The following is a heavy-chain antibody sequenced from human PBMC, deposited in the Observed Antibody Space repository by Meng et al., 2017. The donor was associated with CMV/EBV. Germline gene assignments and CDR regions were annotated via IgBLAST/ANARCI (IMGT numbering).Heavy chain of an antibody. CDR3: ASWGGSGSYRDY. D-gene: IGHD3-10*01. CDR1: GGTFSSYA. V-gene: IGHV1-69*05. Sequence: SVKVSCKASGGTFSSYAISWVRQAPGQGLEWMGGIIPIFGTANYAQKFQGRVTITTDESTSTDYMELSSLRSEDTAVYYCASWGGSGSYRDYWGQGTLVTVSS. CDR2: IIPIFGTA. J-gene: IGHJ4*02.